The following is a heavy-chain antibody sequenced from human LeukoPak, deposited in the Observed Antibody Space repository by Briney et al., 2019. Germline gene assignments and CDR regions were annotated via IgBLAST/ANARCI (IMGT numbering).Heavy chain of an antibody. Sequence: PGGSLRLSCAASGFTFCDYYMSWIRQAPGKGLEWVSYISSSSSYTNYADSVKGRFTISRDNAKNSLYLQMNSLRAEDTAVYYCARASADSSGYYYYYYYGMDVWGQGTTVTVSS. CDR3: ARASADSSGYYYYYYYGMDV. CDR1: GFTFCDYY. CDR2: ISSSSSYT. D-gene: IGHD3-22*01. J-gene: IGHJ6*02. V-gene: IGHV3-11*06.